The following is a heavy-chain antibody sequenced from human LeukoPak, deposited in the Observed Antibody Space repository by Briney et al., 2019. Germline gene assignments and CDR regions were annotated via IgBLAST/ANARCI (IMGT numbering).Heavy chain of an antibody. Sequence: PSETLSLTCTVSGGSISSYYWSWIRQPPGKGLEWIGYIYYSGSTNYNPSLKSGVTISVKTSKNQFSLKLRSVTAADTAVYYCARVTGYTIEDYFDYWGQGTLVTVSS. CDR1: GGSISSYY. CDR3: ARVTGYTIEDYFDY. V-gene: IGHV4-59*01. J-gene: IGHJ4*02. CDR2: IYYSGST. D-gene: IGHD3-9*01.